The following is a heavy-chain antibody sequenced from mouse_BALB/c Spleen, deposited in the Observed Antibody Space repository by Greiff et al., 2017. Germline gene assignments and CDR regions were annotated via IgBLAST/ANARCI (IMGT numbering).Heavy chain of an antibody. D-gene: IGHD4-1*01. CDR2: ISSGGSYT. V-gene: IGHV5-9-4*01. CDR3: ARPGTVAWFAY. J-gene: IGHJ3*01. CDR1: GFTFSSYA. Sequence: EVKLQESGGGLVKPGGSLKLSCAASGFTFSSYAMSWVRQSPEKRLEWVAEISSGGSYTYYPDTVTGRFTISRDNAKNTLYLEMSSLRSEDTAMYYCARPGTVAWFAYWGQGTLVTVSA.